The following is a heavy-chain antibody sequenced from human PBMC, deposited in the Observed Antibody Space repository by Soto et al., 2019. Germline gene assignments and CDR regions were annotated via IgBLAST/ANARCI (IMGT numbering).Heavy chain of an antibody. D-gene: IGHD6-19*01. CDR1: GYTFTGYY. J-gene: IGHJ4*02. Sequence: ASVKVSCKASGYTFTGYYMHWVRQAPGQGLEWMGWINPNSGGTNYAQKFQGGVTMTRDTSISTAYMELSRLRSDDTAVYYCARVKAVAGGPGGYWGQGTLVTVSS. CDR3: ARVKAVAGGPGGY. V-gene: IGHV1-2*02. CDR2: INPNSGGT.